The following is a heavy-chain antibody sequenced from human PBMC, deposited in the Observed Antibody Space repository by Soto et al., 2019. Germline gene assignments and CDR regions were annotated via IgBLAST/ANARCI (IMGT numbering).Heavy chain of an antibody. V-gene: IGHV3-73*01. J-gene: IGHJ4*02. CDR2: IRSKADSYAT. CDR1: GFTFSGSA. D-gene: IGHD1-26*01. Sequence: EVQLVESGGGLVQPGGSLKLSCAASGFTFSGSAMHWVRQASGKGLEWVGRIRSKADSYATAYAASVKGRFTISRDYPTNTAYLQMNSLTTEDTAVYYCASLCQWELLQEYWGQGTLVTVSS. CDR3: ASLCQWELLQEY.